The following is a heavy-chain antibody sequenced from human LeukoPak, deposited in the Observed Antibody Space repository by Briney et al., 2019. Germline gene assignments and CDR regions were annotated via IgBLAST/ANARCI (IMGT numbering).Heavy chain of an antibody. D-gene: IGHD5-18*01. CDR3: ARGAIQLWFSVDY. CDR2: INPNSGGT. V-gene: IGHV1-2*02. CDR1: GYTFTGYY. Sequence: ASVKVSCKASGYTFTGYYMHWVRQAPGQRLEWMGWINPNSGGTNYAQKFQGRVTMTGDTSISTAYMELSRLRSDDTAVYYCARGAIQLWFSVDYWGQGTLVTVSS. J-gene: IGHJ4*02.